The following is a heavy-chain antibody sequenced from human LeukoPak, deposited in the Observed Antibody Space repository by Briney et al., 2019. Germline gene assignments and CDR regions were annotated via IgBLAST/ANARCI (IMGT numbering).Heavy chain of an antibody. J-gene: IGHJ4*02. CDR2: IHFSGNT. Sequence: RASETLSLTCTVSGDSVRTNYYWGWIRQPPGEGLEWIGYIHFSGNTNYNTSLKSRVTISVDTSKSQFSLKLSSVTAADTAVYYCARMGPSGSYWVAPQYYFDYWGQGTLVTVSS. V-gene: IGHV4-59*02. CDR3: ARMGPSGSYWVAPQYYFDY. D-gene: IGHD1-26*01. CDR1: GDSVRTNYY.